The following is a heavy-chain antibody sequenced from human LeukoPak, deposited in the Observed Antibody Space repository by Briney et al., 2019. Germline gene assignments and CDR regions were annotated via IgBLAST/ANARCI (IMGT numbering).Heavy chain of an antibody. Sequence: PGGSLRLSCAASGXIFSSYEMKWVRQAPGKGLEGVSYISSSGSITYYADSVKGRFTISRDNAKKSLYLQMNSLRAEDTAVYYCARIAVTGMWYFDYWGQGTQVTVSS. D-gene: IGHD6-19*01. CDR3: ARIAVTGMWYFDY. CDR2: ISSSGSIT. CDR1: GXIFSSYE. V-gene: IGHV3-48*03. J-gene: IGHJ4*02.